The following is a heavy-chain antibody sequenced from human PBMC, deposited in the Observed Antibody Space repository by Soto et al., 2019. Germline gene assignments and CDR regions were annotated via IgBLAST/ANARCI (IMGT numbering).Heavy chain of an antibody. D-gene: IGHD5-12*01. CDR3: ARVGWLQLSFYFDS. CDR1: GGSINTDAHY. V-gene: IGHV4-39*07. J-gene: IGHJ4*02. CDR2: INYNGRT. Sequence: SETLSLTCTVSGGSINTDAHYWGWIRQPPGKGLEWISSINYNGRTHYKPPLKSRVTVSLDTSRNQFSLKLSSVTAADTAVYYCARVGWLQLSFYFDSWGQGTLVTVSS.